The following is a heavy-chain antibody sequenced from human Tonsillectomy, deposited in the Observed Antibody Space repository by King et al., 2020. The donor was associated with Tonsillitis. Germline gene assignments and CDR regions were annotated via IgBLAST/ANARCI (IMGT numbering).Heavy chain of an antibody. CDR1: GYTFTSYY. Sequence: VQLVQSGAEVKEPGASVKVSCKASGYTFTSYYMHWVRQAPGQGLEWMGIINPSDGRTSYAEKFQGRVTMTRDTSTSTVYMELRSLRSEDTAVYYCATNMVAEFDSWGQGTLVTVSS. CDR2: INPSDGRT. V-gene: IGHV1-46*01. D-gene: IGHD2-15*01. J-gene: IGHJ4*02. CDR3: ATNMVAEFDS.